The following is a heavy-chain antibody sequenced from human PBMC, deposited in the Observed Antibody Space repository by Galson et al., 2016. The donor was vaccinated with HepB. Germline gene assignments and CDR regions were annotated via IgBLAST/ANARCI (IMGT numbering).Heavy chain of an antibody. V-gene: IGHV3-13*01. J-gene: IGHJ6*04. CDR2: IETAGDT. CDR1: GFTFSIHD. CDR3: ARGKSLLTMPWNYGLDV. Sequence: GFTFSIHDMHWVRQAPGEGLEWVSAIETAGDTYYADSVKGRFTISRENAKNSLYLQMNSLRAGDTAVYYCARGKSLLTMPWNYGLDVWGKGTTVSVSS. D-gene: IGHD4/OR15-4a*01.